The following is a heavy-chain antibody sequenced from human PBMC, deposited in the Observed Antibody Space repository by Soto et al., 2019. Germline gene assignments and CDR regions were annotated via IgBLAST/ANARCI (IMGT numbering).Heavy chain of an antibody. CDR1: GFTFDDYT. J-gene: IGHJ3*02. V-gene: IGHV3-43*01. Sequence: SLRLSCAASGFTFDDYTMHWVRQAPGKVLEWVSLISWDGGSTYYADSVKGRFTISRDNSKNSLYLQMNSLRTEHTALYYCAKDMGPMGGSYSPWDFDIWGQGTLGT. CDR3: AKDMGPMGGSYSPWDFDI. D-gene: IGHD1-26*01. CDR2: ISWDGGST.